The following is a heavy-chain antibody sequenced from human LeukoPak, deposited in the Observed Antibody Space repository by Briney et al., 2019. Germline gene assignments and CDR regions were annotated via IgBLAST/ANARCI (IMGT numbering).Heavy chain of an antibody. D-gene: IGHD3-3*01. CDR3: ARGYDFWSGYYSWFDP. CDR2: IIPIFGTA. Sequence: SVKVSCKASGGTFSSCAISWVRQAPGQGLEWMGGIIPIFGTANYAQKFQGRVTITADESTSTAYMELSSLRSEDTAVYYCARGYDFWSGYYSWFDPWGQGTLVTVSS. V-gene: IGHV1-69*13. CDR1: GGTFSSCA. J-gene: IGHJ5*02.